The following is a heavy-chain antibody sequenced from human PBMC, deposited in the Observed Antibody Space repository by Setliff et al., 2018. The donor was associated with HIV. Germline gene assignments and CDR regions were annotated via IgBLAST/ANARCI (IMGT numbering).Heavy chain of an antibody. D-gene: IGHD3-16*02. V-gene: IGHV3-23*01. J-gene: IGHJ4*02. Sequence: GGSLRLSCAASGFTFNTYAMSWVRQAPGKGLEWVSVISGSGGSTFYADSVKGRFTISRDSSKNTLYLQMNSLRPDDTAVYYCARGIVHLPYYFDYWGQGTLVTVSS. CDR2: ISGSGGST. CDR1: GFTFNTYA. CDR3: ARGIVHLPYYFDY.